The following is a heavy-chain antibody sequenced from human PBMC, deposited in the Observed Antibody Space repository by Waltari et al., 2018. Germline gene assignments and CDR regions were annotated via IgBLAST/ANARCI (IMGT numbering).Heavy chain of an antibody. Sequence: EVHLVESGGGLVQPGRSLRLSCAASGFTFGDYAMSWFRQAPGKGLEWVGFIRSKTYGWAAGYAASVEGRFTISRDDSKSIAYLQVNGLEIEDTAVYYCSRQAVPDYWGQGILVTVSS. CDR1: GFTFGDYA. CDR2: IRSKTYGWAA. CDR3: SRQAVPDY. V-gene: IGHV3-49*03. J-gene: IGHJ4*02.